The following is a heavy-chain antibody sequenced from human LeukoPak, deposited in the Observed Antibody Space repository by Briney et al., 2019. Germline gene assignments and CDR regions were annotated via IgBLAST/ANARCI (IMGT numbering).Heavy chain of an antibody. CDR1: GFTFNTYV. V-gene: IGHV3-30*03. D-gene: IGHD5-12*01. CDR3: ARKYSGYDLGGFDY. Sequence: GGSLRLSCAAPGFTFNTYVMHWGRQAPGKGLEWVAAISYDGSNKYYADSVKGRFTISRDNSKNTLYLQMNSLSAEDTAVYYCARKYSGYDLGGFDYWGQGTLVTVSS. J-gene: IGHJ4*02. CDR2: ISYDGSNK.